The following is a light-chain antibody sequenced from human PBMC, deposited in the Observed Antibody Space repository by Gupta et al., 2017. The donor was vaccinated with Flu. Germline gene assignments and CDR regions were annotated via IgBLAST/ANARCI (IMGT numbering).Light chain of an antibody. CDR3: CSYTTSYTLV. J-gene: IGLJ3*02. Sequence: QSALTQPASVSGSPGQSITISCSGTSNDVGGYNFVSWYQQHPGKAPKLMIYEVSKRPSGVSNRFSGSKSGNTASLTISGLQAEDEAEYYCCSYTTSYTLVFGGGTKLTVL. CDR1: SNDVGGYNF. CDR2: EVS. V-gene: IGLV2-14*01.